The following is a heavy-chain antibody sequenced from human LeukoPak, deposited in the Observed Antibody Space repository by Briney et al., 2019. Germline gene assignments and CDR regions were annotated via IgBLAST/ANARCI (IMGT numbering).Heavy chain of an antibody. V-gene: IGHV3-9*01. CDR3: ARVRGSYALDY. Sequence: TGGSLRLSCAASGFTFDDYAMHWVRQAPGKGLEWVSDISWNSGSIGYADSVKGRFTISRDNAKNSLYLQMNSLRAEDTALYYCARVRGSYALDYWGQGTLVTVSS. D-gene: IGHD1-26*01. J-gene: IGHJ4*02. CDR1: GFTFDDYA. CDR2: ISWNSGSI.